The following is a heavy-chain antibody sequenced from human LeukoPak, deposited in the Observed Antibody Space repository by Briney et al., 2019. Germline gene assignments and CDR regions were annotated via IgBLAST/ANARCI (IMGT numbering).Heavy chain of an antibody. D-gene: IGHD1-7*01. CDR2: ISYDGDNK. Sequence: PGGSLRLSCAASGFSFSSYGMHWVRQAPGKGLEWVAVISYDGDNKYHADSVKGRFTISRDNSKHTLYLQMNSLRAEDTAVYYCAKENRYRWNYGFDCWGQGTLVTVSS. J-gene: IGHJ4*02. CDR1: GFSFSSYG. CDR3: AKENRYRWNYGFDC. V-gene: IGHV3-30*18.